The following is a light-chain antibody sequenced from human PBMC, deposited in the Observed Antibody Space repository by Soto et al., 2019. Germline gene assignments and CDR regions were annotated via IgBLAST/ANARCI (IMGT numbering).Light chain of an antibody. J-gene: IGKJ2*01. CDR3: QQYNNRRPRYT. V-gene: IGKV3D-15*01. CDR2: DAS. CDR1: HSVSSN. Sequence: EIVMTQSPATLSVSPGERATLSCRASHSVSSNLAWYNQKPVQAPRLLIYDASTRTTGIPARFSGSGSRTEFTLTISCLQSEDFAVYYCQQYNNRRPRYTFGEGAELVIK.